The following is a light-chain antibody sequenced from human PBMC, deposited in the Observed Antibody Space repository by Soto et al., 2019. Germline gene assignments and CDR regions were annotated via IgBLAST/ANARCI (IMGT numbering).Light chain of an antibody. J-gene: IGLJ1*01. Sequence: QSVLTQPPSASGTPGQKVTISCSGSSSNIGPNAVNWYQQLPGTAPKLLLYNNNQRPSGVSDRFSGSKSGTSASLAISGLQSDDEADYHCAAWDDSLNGLVFGTGTKLPVL. V-gene: IGLV1-44*01. CDR3: AAWDDSLNGLV. CDR2: NNN. CDR1: SSNIGPNA.